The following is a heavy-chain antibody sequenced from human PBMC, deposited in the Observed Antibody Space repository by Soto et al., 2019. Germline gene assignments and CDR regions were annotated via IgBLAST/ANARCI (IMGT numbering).Heavy chain of an antibody. D-gene: IGHD6-13*01. Sequence: GSLRLSCAASGFTFSSYAMSWVRQAPGKGLEWVSAISGSGGSTYYAESVKGRLTISRDNSKNTLYLQMNSLRAEDTAVYYCAKSLTLAAENWFDPWGQGTLVTVSS. V-gene: IGHV3-23*01. CDR3: AKSLTLAAENWFDP. CDR2: ISGSGGST. CDR1: GFTFSSYA. J-gene: IGHJ5*02.